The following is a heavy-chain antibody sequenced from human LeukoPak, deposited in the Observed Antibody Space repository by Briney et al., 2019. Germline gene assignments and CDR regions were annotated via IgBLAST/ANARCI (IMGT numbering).Heavy chain of an antibody. CDR3: AAADYYFPLLFAFDI. J-gene: IGHJ3*02. Sequence: SVQVSCTASGFTFTSSAVQWVRQARGQRLEWIGWIVVGSGNTNYVQKFQERVTITRDMSTSTAYMELSSLRSEDTAVYYCAAADYYFPLLFAFDIWGQGTMVTVSS. CDR2: IVVGSGNT. V-gene: IGHV1-58*01. CDR1: GFTFTSSA. D-gene: IGHD3-22*01.